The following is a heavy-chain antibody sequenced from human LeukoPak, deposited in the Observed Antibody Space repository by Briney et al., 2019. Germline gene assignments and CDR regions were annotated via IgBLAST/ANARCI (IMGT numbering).Heavy chain of an antibody. D-gene: IGHD2-15*01. Sequence: GGSLRLSCAASGFTFSSYGMPWVRQAPGKGLEWVAVIWYDGSNKYYADSVKGRFTISRDNSKNTLYLQMNSLRAEDTAVYYCARGRFGESGAYYFDYWGQGTLVTVSS. CDR3: ARGRFGESGAYYFDY. J-gene: IGHJ4*02. CDR2: IWYDGSNK. V-gene: IGHV3-33*01. CDR1: GFTFSSYG.